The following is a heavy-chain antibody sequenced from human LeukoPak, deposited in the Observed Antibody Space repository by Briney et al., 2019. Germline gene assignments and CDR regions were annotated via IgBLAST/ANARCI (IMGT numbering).Heavy chain of an antibody. V-gene: IGHV3-30*01. CDR1: GFTFSSYA. CDR2: ISYDGSNK. CDR3: AREGYSSSPFDY. J-gene: IGHJ4*02. D-gene: IGHD6-6*01. Sequence: GGSLRLSCAASGFTFSSYAMHWVRQPPAKGLEGVAVISYDGSNKYYADSVKGRFTISRDNSKNTLYLQMNSLRAEDTAVYYCAREGYSSSPFDYWGQGTLVTVSS.